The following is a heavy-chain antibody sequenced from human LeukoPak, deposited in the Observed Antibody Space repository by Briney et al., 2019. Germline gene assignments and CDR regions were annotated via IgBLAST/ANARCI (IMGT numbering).Heavy chain of an antibody. Sequence: GGSLRLSCAASGLTFNTYWMHWVRQAPGKVLVWVLRIDPDGSTVYADSVRGRFPISRDNAKNTLYLQMNSLRVEDTAVYYCASFRNTDICGQGTTVTVSP. CDR3: ASFRNTDI. V-gene: IGHV3-74*01. D-gene: IGHD2/OR15-2a*01. CDR1: GLTFNTYW. CDR2: IDPDGST. J-gene: IGHJ3*02.